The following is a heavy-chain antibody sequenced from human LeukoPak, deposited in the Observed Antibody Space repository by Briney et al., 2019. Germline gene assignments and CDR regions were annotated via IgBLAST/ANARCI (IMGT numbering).Heavy chain of an antibody. V-gene: IGHV3-23*01. D-gene: IGHD3-10*01. J-gene: IGHJ4*02. CDR1: GFTFSSYG. CDR3: AKGESEWFGEVFGY. CDR2: ISGSGGST. Sequence: GGTLRLSCAASGFTFSSYGMSWVRQAPGKGLEWVSAISGSGGSTYYADSVKGRFTISGDNSKNTLYLQMNSLRAEDTAVYYCAKGESEWFGEVFGYWGQGTLVTVSS.